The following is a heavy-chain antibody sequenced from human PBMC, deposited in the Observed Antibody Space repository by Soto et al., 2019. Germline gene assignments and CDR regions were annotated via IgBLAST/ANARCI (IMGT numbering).Heavy chain of an antibody. CDR3: ARASSWYPPYFDY. J-gene: IGHJ4*02. D-gene: IGHD6-13*01. Sequence: GSLRLSCAASGXTFSSYCMSWVRQAPGKGLELGANIKQDGSEKYYVDSVNCLFTISRDNAKNSLYLQMNSLIADDTAVYYFARASSWYPPYFDYWGQGTLVTVSS. CDR1: GXTFSSYC. V-gene: IGHV3-7*03. CDR2: IKQDGSEK.